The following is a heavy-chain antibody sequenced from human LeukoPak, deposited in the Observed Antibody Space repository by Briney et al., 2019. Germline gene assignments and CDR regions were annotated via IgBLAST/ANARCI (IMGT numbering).Heavy chain of an antibody. CDR3: ARGGLYFDY. CDR2: IYYSGST. J-gene: IGHJ4*02. V-gene: IGHV4-39*01. D-gene: IGHD3-16*01. CDR1: GGSISSSSYY. Sequence: SETLSLTGTVSGGSISSSSYYWGWIRQPPGKGLEWIGSIYYSGSTYYNPSLKSRVTISVDTSKNQFSLKLSSVTAADTAVYYCARGGLYFDYWGQGTLVTVSS.